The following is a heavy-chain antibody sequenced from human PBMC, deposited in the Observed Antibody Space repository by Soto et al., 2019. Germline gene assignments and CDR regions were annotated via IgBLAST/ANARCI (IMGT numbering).Heavy chain of an antibody. V-gene: IGHV1-2*04. CDR3: AREGLCSGGSCLNWFDP. Sequence: EASVKVSCKASGYTFTGYYIHWVRQAPGQGLEWMGWINPNSGGTNYAQKFQGWVTMTRDTSISTAYMELSRLRSDDTAVYYCAREGLCSGGSCLNWFDPWGQGTLVTVSS. CDR1: GYTFTGYY. CDR2: INPNSGGT. D-gene: IGHD2-15*01. J-gene: IGHJ5*02.